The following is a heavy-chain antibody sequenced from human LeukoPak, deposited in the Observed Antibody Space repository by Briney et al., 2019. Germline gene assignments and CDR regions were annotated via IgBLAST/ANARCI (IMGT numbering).Heavy chain of an antibody. Sequence: HPGGSLRLSCAASGFTFSNYAMSWVRQAPEKGLEWVSGISGGDDYTYYADSVKGRFTISRDNSKNTLYLQMNSLRAEDTAIYYCARDLSSNSPWGQGTLVAVSS. J-gene: IGHJ5*02. CDR1: GFTFSNYA. D-gene: IGHD1-7*01. V-gene: IGHV3-23*01. CDR3: ARDLSSNSP. CDR2: ISGGDDYT.